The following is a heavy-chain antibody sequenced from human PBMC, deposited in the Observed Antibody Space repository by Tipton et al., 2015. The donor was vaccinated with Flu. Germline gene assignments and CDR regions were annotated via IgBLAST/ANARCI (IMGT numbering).Heavy chain of an antibody. J-gene: IGHJ4*02. CDR2: IYYSGST. CDR3: ARLYHYNGNGYYGFDY. D-gene: IGHD3-22*01. V-gene: IGHV4-59*01. Sequence: TLSLTCTVSGASISNYYWSWIRQPPGRGLEWIAYIYYSGSTNYNPSLKSRVTISVDTSKNQFSLKLCSVTAADTAVYYCARLYHYNGNGYYGFDYWGQGTLVTVSS. CDR1: GASISNYY.